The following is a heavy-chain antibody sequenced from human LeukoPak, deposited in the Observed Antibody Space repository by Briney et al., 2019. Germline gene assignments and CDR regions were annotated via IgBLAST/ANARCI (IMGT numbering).Heavy chain of an antibody. CDR2: TYYSGST. CDR3: ARVGRGYSYGPFDS. Sequence: SETLSLTCAVYGGSFSGYYWSWIRQPPGKGLEWIGYTYYSGSTNYNPSLKSRVTISVDTSKNQFSLKLNSVTAADTAVYYCARVGRGYSYGPFDSWGQGTLVTVSS. J-gene: IGHJ4*02. V-gene: IGHV4-59*01. CDR1: GGSFSGYY. D-gene: IGHD5-18*01.